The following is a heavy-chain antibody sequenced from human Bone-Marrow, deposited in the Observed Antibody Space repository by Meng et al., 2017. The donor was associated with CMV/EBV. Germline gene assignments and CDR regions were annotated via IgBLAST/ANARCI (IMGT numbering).Heavy chain of an antibody. J-gene: IGHJ3*02. D-gene: IGHD1-20*01. V-gene: IGHV3-48*04. CDR3: ARDPPTDNWNQRRDAFDI. Sequence: GESLKISCAASGFTFRTYSMNWVRQAPGKGLEWVSYISGTSNTIYYAGSVKGRFNISRDNANNSLYLQMNSLRIEDTAVDYCARDPPTDNWNQRRDAFDIWGQGTMVTVSS. CDR1: GFTFRTYS. CDR2: ISGTSNTI.